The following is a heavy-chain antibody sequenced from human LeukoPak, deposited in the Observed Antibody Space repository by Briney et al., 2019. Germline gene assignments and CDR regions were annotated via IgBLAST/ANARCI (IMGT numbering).Heavy chain of an antibody. D-gene: IGHD3-22*01. CDR1: GGTFSSYA. J-gene: IGHJ4*02. CDR3: ARDLYYYDSSGYEDFDY. V-gene: IGHV1-69*04. CDR2: IIPILGIA. Sequence: SVKVSCKASGGTFSSYAISWVRQAPGQGLEWMGRIIPILGIANCAQKFQGRVTITADKSTSTAYMELSSLRSEDTAVYYCARDLYYYDSSGYEDFDYWGQGTLVTVSS.